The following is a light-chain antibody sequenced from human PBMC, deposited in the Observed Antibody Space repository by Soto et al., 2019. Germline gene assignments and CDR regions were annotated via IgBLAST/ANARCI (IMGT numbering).Light chain of an antibody. J-gene: IGKJ5*01. V-gene: IGKV2-28*01. CDR1: QSLLHSNGYNF. Sequence: DIVMTQYQLSLPVTPGEPASISCRSSQSLLHSNGYNFLDWYLQKPGQSPQLLIYLGSSRSSGVPDRFSGSGSGTDFTLKIDRVEAEDVGTYYCMHGLQSPPTFGQGTRLEIK. CDR3: MHGLQSPPT. CDR2: LGS.